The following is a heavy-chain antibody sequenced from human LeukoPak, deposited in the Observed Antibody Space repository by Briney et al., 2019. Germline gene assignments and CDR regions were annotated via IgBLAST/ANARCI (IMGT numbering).Heavy chain of an antibody. CDR1: GFTFNTYW. CDR2: IKGDGSDK. J-gene: IGHJ6*03. D-gene: IGHD6-13*01. CDR3: ARLTVYSSSWLAYYMDV. Sequence: GGSLRLSXTASGFTFNTYWTTWIRQAPGKGLEWVANIKGDGSDKHYVDSVKGRLTISRDNAKNSLFLEMNSPRAEDTAVYYCARLTVYSSSWLAYYMDVWGKGTTVTVSS. V-gene: IGHV3-7*01.